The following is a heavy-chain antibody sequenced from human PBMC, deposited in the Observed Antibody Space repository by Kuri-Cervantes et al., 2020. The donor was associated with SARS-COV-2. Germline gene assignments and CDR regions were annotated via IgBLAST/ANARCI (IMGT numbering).Heavy chain of an antibody. Sequence: ESLKISCAVYGGSFSGYYWSWIRQPPGTGLEWIGGINHSGSTNYNPSLKSRVTISVDTSKNQFSLKLSSVTAADTAVYYCARATYYYDSSGYYSDYWGQGTLVTVSS. J-gene: IGHJ4*02. CDR1: GGSFSGYY. CDR3: ARATYYYDSSGYYSDY. CDR2: INHSGST. D-gene: IGHD3-22*01. V-gene: IGHV4-34*01.